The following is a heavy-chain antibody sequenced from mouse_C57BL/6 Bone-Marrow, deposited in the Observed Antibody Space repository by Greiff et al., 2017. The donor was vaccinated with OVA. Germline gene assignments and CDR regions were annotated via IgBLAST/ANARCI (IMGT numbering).Heavy chain of an antibody. Sequence: EVQRVESGGGLVQPGGSMKLSCVASGFTFSNYWMNWVRQSPEKGLEWVAQIRLKSDNHDTNYAESVKGRFTISRDESKSSVSLQMNNLRAADTGIYYCTETSNFDVWGTGTTVTVSS. J-gene: IGHJ1*03. V-gene: IGHV6-3*01. CDR2: IRLKSDNHDT. CDR1: GFTFSNYW. CDR3: TETSNFDV.